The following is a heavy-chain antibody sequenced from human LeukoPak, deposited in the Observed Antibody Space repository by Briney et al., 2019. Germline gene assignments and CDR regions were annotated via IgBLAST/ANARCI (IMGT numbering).Heavy chain of an antibody. V-gene: IGHV3-30*18. J-gene: IGHJ4*02. CDR1: GFTFSSCG. CDR2: ISYDGRNK. Sequence: GRSLRLSCAASGFTFSSCGMHWVRQARGKGLEWVAVISYDGRNKYYADSVKGRLTISRDNSKNTLYLQMNSLRAEDTAVYYCAKGGSSSWSHFDYWGQGTLVTVSS. CDR3: AKGGSSSWSHFDY. D-gene: IGHD6-13*01.